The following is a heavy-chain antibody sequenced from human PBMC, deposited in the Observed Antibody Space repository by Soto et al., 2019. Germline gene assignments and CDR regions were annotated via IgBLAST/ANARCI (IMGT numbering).Heavy chain of an antibody. CDR1: GGTFSRYS. V-gene: IGHV1-69*13. CDR3: AREDRDRETGLVPAAIDGMDV. CDR2: IIPIFGIA. J-gene: IGHJ6*02. D-gene: IGHD2-2*01. Sequence: SVKVSCKASGGTFSRYSITWVRQAPGHGLEWIGRIIPIFGIASYAQKFQGRVTITADESTSTAYVELSSLRSDDTAVYYCAREDRDRETGLVPAAIDGMDVWGQGTTVTVSS.